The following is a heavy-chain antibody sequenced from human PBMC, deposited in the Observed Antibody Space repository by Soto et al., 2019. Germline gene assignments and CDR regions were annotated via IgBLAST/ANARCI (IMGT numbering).Heavy chain of an antibody. CDR1: GFTFSSYG. V-gene: IGHV3-30*18. CDR3: AKGLSYGYYYYYGMDV. J-gene: IGHJ6*02. D-gene: IGHD5-18*01. CDR2: ISYDGSNK. Sequence: GGSLRLSCAASGFTFSSYGMHWVRQAPGKGLEWVAVISYDGSNKYYADSVKGRFTISRDNSKNTLYLQMNSLRAEDTAVYYCAKGLSYGYYYYYGMDVWGQGTTVTVSS.